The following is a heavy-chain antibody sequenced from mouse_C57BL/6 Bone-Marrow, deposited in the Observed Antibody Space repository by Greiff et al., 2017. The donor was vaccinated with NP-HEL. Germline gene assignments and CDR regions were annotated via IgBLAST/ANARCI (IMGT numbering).Heavy chain of an antibody. V-gene: IGHV1-69*01. CDR3: ARESFAY. CDR2: IDPSDSYT. Sequence: QVQLQQPGAELVMPGASVKLSCKASGYTFTSYWMHWVKQRPGQGLEWIGEIDPSDSYTNYNHKFKGKSTLTVDKSSSTAYMQLSSLTSEDSAVYYCARESFAYWGQGTLVTVSA. J-gene: IGHJ3*01. CDR1: GYTFTSYW.